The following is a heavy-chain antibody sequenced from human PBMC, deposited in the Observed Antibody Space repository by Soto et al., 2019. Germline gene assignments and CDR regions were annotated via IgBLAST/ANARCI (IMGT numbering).Heavy chain of an antibody. J-gene: IGHJ4*02. V-gene: IGHV3-30*04. D-gene: IGHD2-15*01. CDR3: ATTPGGAAY. CDR2: ISYTGKYE. Sequence: QVHLVESGGGVVQPGRSLRLSCAASGFTFSTYTMHWVRQAPGKGLEWVADISYTGKYEYYADSVNGRVTISRDNSKSTLYLQMDSLTPDDTAVYYSATTPGGAAYWGQGTLVTVSS. CDR1: GFTFSTYT.